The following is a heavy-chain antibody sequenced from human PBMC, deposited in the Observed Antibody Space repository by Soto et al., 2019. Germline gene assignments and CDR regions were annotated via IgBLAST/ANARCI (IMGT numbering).Heavy chain of an antibody. J-gene: IGHJ5*02. CDR1: GFTFSDYY. CDR2: IRSKAYGGTT. CDR3: TRSIVVVPAAIPYNWFDP. D-gene: IGHD2-2*01. V-gene: IGHV3-49*03. Sequence: GGSLRLSCAASGFTFSDYYMSWIRQAPGKGLEWVGFIRSKAYGGTTEYAASVKGRFTISRDDSKSIAYLQMNSLKTEDTAVYYCTRSIVVVPAAIPYNWFDPWGQGTLVTVSS.